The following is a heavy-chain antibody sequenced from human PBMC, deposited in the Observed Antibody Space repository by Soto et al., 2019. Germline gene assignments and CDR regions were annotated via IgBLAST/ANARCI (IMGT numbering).Heavy chain of an antibody. V-gene: IGHV3-33*08. CDR3: ARDLTAHRAVSGPFAH. Sequence: PGGSLRLSCSASGFTFSIYGIHWVRQAPGKGLEWVAVIWYDGSNKYYADSVKGRFTISRDNSKNTLYLQMNSLRAEDTAVYYCARDLTAHRAVSGPFAHWGQGTLVTVSS. J-gene: IGHJ4*02. D-gene: IGHD6-19*01. CDR1: GFTFSIYG. CDR2: IWYDGSNK.